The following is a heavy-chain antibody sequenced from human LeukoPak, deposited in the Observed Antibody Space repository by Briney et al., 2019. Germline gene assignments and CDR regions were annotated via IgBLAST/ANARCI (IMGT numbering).Heavy chain of an antibody. CDR1: GYTFTCYN. Sequence: GASVKLSCKASGYTFTCYNMQWVRHAPGQGLEWKGGININSGGTKNAQKFQGRVTMTRDTSISTAYMELGMLRSDDTAVYYCARDIGCCISTSCQTDYWGQGTLVTVSS. V-gene: IGHV1-2*02. D-gene: IGHD2-2*01. J-gene: IGHJ4*02. CDR2: ININSGGT. CDR3: ARDIGCCISTSCQTDY.